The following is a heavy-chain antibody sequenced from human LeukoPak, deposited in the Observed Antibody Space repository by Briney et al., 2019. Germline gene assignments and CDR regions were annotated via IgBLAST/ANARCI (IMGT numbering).Heavy chain of an antibody. V-gene: IGHV3-23*01. J-gene: IGHJ4*02. CDR2: IGSTGSNT. Sequence: GGSLRLSCAASGFNLRSYAMSWVRQAPGKGLEWVSTIGSTGSNTYYTDSVKGRFTISRDNSKNTLYLQINGLRADDTAVYYCAKSMSTVTTSPFWGQGTLVTVSS. CDR3: AKSMSTVTTSPF. D-gene: IGHD4-17*01. CDR1: GFNLRSYA.